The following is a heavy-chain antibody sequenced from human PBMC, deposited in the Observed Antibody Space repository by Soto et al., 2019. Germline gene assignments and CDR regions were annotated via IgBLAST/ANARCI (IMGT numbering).Heavy chain of an antibody. CDR3: ARRRYCGYDCYHKHYYGMGV. V-gene: IGHV1-69*08. J-gene: IGHJ6*02. D-gene: IGHD2-21*02. Sequence: QVRLVQSGAEVKKSGSSVKVSCMASGGTFSSYTVNWLRQAPGRGLEWMGRVIPVLTTTDYAQKFRGRVTVSADKSADAVYMELTRLSSEDPAIYYCARRRYCGYDCYHKHYYGMGVWGQGTTVTVAS. CDR2: VIPVLTTT. CDR1: GGTFSSYT.